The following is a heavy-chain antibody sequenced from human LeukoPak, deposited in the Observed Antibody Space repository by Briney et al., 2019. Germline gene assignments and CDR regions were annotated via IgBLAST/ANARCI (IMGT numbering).Heavy chain of an antibody. CDR3: AREDYSSGNPTIDT. J-gene: IGHJ5*02. D-gene: IGHD3-10*01. V-gene: IGHV3-21*06. CDR1: GFTFSRYA. CDR2: IGASGSYM. Sequence: PGGSLRLSCAASGFTFSRYAMKWVRQAPGKGLEWVSCIGASGSYMYYAVSVKGRFTISRDNAKNSMYLQMNSLRAEDAAVYYCAREDYSSGNPTIDTCGQGTLVTVSS.